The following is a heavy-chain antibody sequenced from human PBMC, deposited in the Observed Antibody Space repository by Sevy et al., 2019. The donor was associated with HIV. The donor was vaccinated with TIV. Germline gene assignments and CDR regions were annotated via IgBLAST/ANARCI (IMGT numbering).Heavy chain of an antibody. J-gene: IGHJ4*02. CDR1: GGTFSSYA. V-gene: IGHV1-69*13. Sequence: ASVKVSCKASGGTFSSYAISWVRLAPRQGLEWMGGIIPIFGTANYAQKFQGRVTITADESTSTAYMELSSLRSEDTAVYYCARSSAREWLLFDYWGQGALVTVSS. CDR3: ARSSAREWLLFDY. D-gene: IGHD3-3*01. CDR2: IIPIFGTA.